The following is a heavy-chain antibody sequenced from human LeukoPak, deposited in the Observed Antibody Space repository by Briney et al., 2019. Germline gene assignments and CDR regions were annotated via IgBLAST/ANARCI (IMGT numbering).Heavy chain of an antibody. J-gene: IGHJ4*02. D-gene: IGHD6-13*01. CDR2: IRYDGTNK. V-gene: IGHV3-30*02. CDR3: AKWKYSNSGIDDY. CDR1: GFIFNNYG. Sequence: SGGSLRLSCAASGFIFNNYGMHWVRQAPGKGLEWVAFIRYDGTNKYYADSVKGRFTISRDNSKNMLYLQMNSLRAEDTAVYYCAKWKYSNSGIDDYWGQGTLVTVSS.